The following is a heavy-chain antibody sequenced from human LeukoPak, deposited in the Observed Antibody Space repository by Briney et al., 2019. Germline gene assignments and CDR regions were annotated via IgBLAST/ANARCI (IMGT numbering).Heavy chain of an antibody. J-gene: IGHJ4*02. Sequence: GGSLRLSCAVPGLTFSRYWMTWVRQAPGKGLEWVANTKPDGSAEYYADSVRGRFPTSRDNANNFLYLQMNRLRAEDTAVYYCARDGGFWGQGTLVTVSS. CDR3: ARDGGF. CDR2: TKPDGSAE. D-gene: IGHD2-15*01. V-gene: IGHV3-7*01. CDR1: GLTFSRYW.